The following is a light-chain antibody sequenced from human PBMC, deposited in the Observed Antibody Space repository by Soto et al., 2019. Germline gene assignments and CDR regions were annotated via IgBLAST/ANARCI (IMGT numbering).Light chain of an antibody. Sequence: QSAPTQPASVSGSPGQSITISCTGTSSDVGGYNLVSWYRQHPGKAPKFIIFEDTKRPSGLSDRFSASKSGNTASLTISGLQAEDEADYYCCSYAGRSTYVFGTGTKVTVL. J-gene: IGLJ1*01. CDR3: CSYAGRSTYV. CDR2: EDT. V-gene: IGLV2-23*01. CDR1: SSDVGGYNL.